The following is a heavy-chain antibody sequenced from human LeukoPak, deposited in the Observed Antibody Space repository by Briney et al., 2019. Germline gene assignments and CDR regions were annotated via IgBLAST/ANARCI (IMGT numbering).Heavy chain of an antibody. CDR3: ASVRGYSSGWYASGFDP. D-gene: IGHD6-19*01. CDR2: INHSGST. J-gene: IGHJ5*02. V-gene: IGHV4-34*01. Sequence: SETLSLTCAVYGGSFSGYYWSWIRQPPGKGLEWIGEINHSGSTNYNPSLKSRVTISVDTSKNQFSLKLTSVTAADTAIYYCASVRGYSSGWYASGFDPWGQGTLVTVSS. CDR1: GGSFSGYY.